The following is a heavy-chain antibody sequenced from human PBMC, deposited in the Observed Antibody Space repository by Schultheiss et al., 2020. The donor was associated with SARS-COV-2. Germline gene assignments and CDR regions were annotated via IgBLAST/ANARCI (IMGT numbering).Heavy chain of an antibody. CDR2: IKQDGSEK. V-gene: IGHV3-7*01. CDR3: ARVHIYFDY. Sequence: GASLKISCAASGFTFSSYWMSWVRQAPGKGLEWVANIKQDGSEKYYVDSVKGRFTISRDNAKNSLYLQMNSLRAEDTAVYYCARVHIYFDYWGQGTLVTVSS. J-gene: IGHJ4*02. CDR1: GFTFSSYW.